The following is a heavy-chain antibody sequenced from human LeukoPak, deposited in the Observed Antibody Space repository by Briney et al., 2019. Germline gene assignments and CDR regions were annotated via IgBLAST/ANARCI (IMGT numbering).Heavy chain of an antibody. CDR3: ATLYSSSSY. D-gene: IGHD6-6*01. J-gene: IGHJ4*02. V-gene: IGHV1-2*02. Sequence: ASVKVSCKASGYTFTGYYIHWVRQAPGQGLEWMGWINPKSGGTNYAQKFQGRVTMTEDTSTDTAYMELSSLRSEDTAVYYCATLYSSSSYWGQGTLVTVSS. CDR1: GYTFTGYY. CDR2: INPKSGGT.